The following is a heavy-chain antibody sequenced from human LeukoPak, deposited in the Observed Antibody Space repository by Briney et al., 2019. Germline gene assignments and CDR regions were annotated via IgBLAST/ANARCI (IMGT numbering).Heavy chain of an antibody. CDR3: ARRDCSGGSCYLFY. CDR2: IYYSGST. J-gene: IGHJ4*02. CDR1: GGSISSGGYY. V-gene: IGHV4-31*03. Sequence: PSETLSLTCTVSGGSISSGGYYWSWIRQHPGKGLEWIGYIYYSGSTYYNPSLKSRVTISVDTSKNQFSLKLSSVTAADTAVYYCARRDCSGGSCYLFYWGQETLVTVSP. D-gene: IGHD2-15*01.